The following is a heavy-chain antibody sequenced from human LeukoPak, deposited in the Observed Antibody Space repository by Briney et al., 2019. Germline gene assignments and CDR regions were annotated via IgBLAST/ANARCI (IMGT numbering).Heavy chain of an antibody. V-gene: IGHV1-46*01. CDR3: ARLRGYSYGPQNSYFDY. CDR2: INPSGGST. J-gene: IGHJ4*02. Sequence: ASVKVSCKASGYTFTSYYMHWVRQAPGQGLEWMGIINPSGGSTSYAQKFQGRVTITRNTSISTAYMELSSLRSEDTAVYYCARLRGYSYGPQNSYFDYWGQGTLVTASS. CDR1: GYTFTSYY. D-gene: IGHD5-18*01.